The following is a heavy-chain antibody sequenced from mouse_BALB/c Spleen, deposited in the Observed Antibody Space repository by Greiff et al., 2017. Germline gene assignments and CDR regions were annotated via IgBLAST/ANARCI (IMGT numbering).Heavy chain of an antibody. J-gene: IGHJ3*01. CDR1: GYAFSSSW. Sequence: QVQLQQSGPELVKPGASVKISCKASGYAFSSSWMNWVKQRPGQGLEWIGRIYPGDGDTNYNGKFKGKATLTADKSSSTAYMQLSSLTSVDSAVYFCAREGTSYGFAYWGQGTLVTVSA. D-gene: IGHD1-1*01. CDR3: AREGTSYGFAY. CDR2: IYPGDGDT. V-gene: IGHV1-82*01.